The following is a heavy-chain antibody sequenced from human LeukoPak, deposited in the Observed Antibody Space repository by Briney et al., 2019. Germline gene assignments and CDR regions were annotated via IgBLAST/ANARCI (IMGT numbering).Heavy chain of an antibody. Sequence: PGGSPRLSCAASGFTVSSNYMSWVRQAPGKGLEWVSVIYSGGSTYYADSVKGRFTISRDNSKNTLYLQMNSLRAEDTAVYYCARDLAVAGTLYYFDYWGQGTLVTVSS. CDR2: IYSGGST. D-gene: IGHD6-19*01. J-gene: IGHJ4*02. CDR1: GFTVSSNY. CDR3: ARDLAVAGTLYYFDY. V-gene: IGHV3-66*01.